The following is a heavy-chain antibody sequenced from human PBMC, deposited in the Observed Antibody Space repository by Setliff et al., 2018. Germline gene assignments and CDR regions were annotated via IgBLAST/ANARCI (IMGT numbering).Heavy chain of an antibody. Sequence: ASVKVSCKASGGTFSSYGISWVRQAPGQGLEWMGGTIPIFGTTDYAQKFQGRVTIITDESTSTAFMQLSSLRSEDTAVYYCVREGVDSRSSTDYRYYMDVWGRGTTVTVSS. CDR3: VREGVDSRSSTDYRYYMDV. V-gene: IGHV1-69*05. CDR1: GGTFSSYG. J-gene: IGHJ6*03. CDR2: TIPIFGTT. D-gene: IGHD3-22*01.